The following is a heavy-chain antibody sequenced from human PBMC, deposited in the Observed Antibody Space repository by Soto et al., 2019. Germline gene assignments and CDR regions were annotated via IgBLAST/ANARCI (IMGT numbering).Heavy chain of an antibody. J-gene: IGHJ6*02. D-gene: IGHD2-2*01. CDR2: VIPIFGIP. CDR1: GGTISRYS. Sequence: QVQLVQSGAEVKKPGSSVKVSCKASGGTISRYSITWVRQAPGHGLEWLGRVIPIFGIPTYAQKFQCRVTITADESTSTAYMELSSLRSDDTAVYYCAREDRDRQTGLVPAAIDGMDVWCQGTTVTVSS. CDR3: AREDRDRQTGLVPAAIDGMDV. V-gene: IGHV1-69*08.